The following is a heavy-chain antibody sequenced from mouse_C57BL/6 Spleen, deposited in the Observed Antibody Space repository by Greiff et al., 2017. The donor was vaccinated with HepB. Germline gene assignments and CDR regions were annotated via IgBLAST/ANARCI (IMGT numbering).Heavy chain of an antibody. CDR3: ARITTVVGWYFDV. CDR2: INPNYGTT. CDR1: GYSFTDYN. D-gene: IGHD1-1*01. J-gene: IGHJ1*03. V-gene: IGHV1-39*01. Sequence: EVKLVESGPELVKPGASVKISCKASGYSFTDYNMNWVKQSNGKSLEWIGVINPNYGTTSYNQKFKGKATLTVDQSSSTAYMQLNSLTSEDSAVYYCARITTVVGWYFDVWGTGTTVTVSS.